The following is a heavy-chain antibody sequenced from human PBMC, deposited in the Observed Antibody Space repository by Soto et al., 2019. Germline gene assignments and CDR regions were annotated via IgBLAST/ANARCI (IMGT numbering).Heavy chain of an antibody. CDR1: GFTCTSYA. CDR3: ARDGINYDILTGYRSLDY. CDR2: LSYDGSNK. Sequence: PGGSLRLSCAASGFTCTSYAMHWIRQAPGNGLEWVAVLSYDGSNKYYADSVKARFTICRDNSKNTLYLQRNSLRAEDTAVYYCARDGINYDILTGYRSLDYWGQGTRVTVA. J-gene: IGHJ4*02. D-gene: IGHD3-9*01. V-gene: IGHV3-30-3*01.